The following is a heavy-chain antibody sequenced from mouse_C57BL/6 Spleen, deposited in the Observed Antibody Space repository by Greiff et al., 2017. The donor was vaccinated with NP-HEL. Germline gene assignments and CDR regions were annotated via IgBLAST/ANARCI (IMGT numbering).Heavy chain of an antibody. CDR1: GYAFSSYW. V-gene: IGHV1-80*01. Sequence: QVQLQQSGAELVKPGASVKISCKASGYAFSSYWMNWVKQRPGKGLEWIGQIYPGDGDTNYNGKFKGKATLTADKSSSTAYMQLSSLTSEDCAVYFCARDGAAQASAYWGQGTLVTVSA. D-gene: IGHD3-2*02. J-gene: IGHJ3*01. CDR3: ARDGAAQASAY. CDR2: IYPGDGDT.